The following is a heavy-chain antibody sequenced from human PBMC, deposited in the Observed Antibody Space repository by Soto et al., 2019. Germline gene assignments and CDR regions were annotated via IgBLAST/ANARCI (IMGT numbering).Heavy chain of an antibody. Sequence: GVSLRLSCSASGFTYSSYAMRWVRQAQGKGLEWVSAISGSGGSTYYADSAKGRFTISRDNSKNTLYLQMNSLRAEDTAVYYCAKDPAIFQPQWFEPWGQGTLVTGSP. CDR1: GFTYSSYA. V-gene: IGHV3-23*01. CDR2: ISGSGGST. J-gene: IGHJ5*02. D-gene: IGHD3-3*01. CDR3: AKDPAIFQPQWFEP.